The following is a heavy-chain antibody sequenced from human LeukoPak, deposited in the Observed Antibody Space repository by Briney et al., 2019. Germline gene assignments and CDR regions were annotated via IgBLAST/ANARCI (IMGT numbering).Heavy chain of an antibody. CDR2: MSYDGNSK. Sequence: QAGGSLRLSCAASGFTFSSYGMHWVRQAPGKGLEWVAVMSYDGNSKYHADSVKGRFTISRDNSKNTLYLQMNSLRAEDTAVYYCARDNGAVWGQGTTVTVSS. V-gene: IGHV3-30*03. D-gene: IGHD2-8*01. CDR1: GFTFSSYG. CDR3: ARDNGAV. J-gene: IGHJ3*01.